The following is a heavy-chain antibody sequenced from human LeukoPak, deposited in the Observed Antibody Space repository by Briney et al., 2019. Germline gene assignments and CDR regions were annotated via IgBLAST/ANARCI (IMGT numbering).Heavy chain of an antibody. CDR2: IKRDGSEA. CDR1: GYTISSSW. Sequence: GGSLRLSCAASGYTISSSWMSWVRQAPGKGLEWVANIKRDGSEAYYVDSVKGRFTISRDNARESLYLQMNSLRAEDTAVYYCAKWRTGDSYGYEYWGQGTLVTVSS. D-gene: IGHD5-18*01. CDR3: AKWRTGDSYGYEY. J-gene: IGHJ4*02. V-gene: IGHV3-7*01.